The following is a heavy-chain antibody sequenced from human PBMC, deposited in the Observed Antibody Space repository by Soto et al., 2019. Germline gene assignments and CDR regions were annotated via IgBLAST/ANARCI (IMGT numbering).Heavy chain of an antibody. J-gene: IGHJ4*02. CDR1: GFTFSSYA. V-gene: IGHV3-23*01. Sequence: GGSLRLSCAASGFTFSSYAMSWVRQAPGKGLEWVSAISGSGGSTYYADSVKGRFTISRDNSKNTLYLQMNSLRAEDTAVYYCARPPGYISDWYYFDLWGQGTQVTVS. D-gene: IGHD3-9*01. CDR3: ARPPGYISDWYYFDL. CDR2: ISGSGGST.